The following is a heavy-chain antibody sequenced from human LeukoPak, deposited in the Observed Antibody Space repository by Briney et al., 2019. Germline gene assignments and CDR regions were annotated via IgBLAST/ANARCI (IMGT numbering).Heavy chain of an antibody. D-gene: IGHD2-15*01. CDR3: ANYCSGGSCYYYYYGMDV. CDR2: ISGSGGST. Sequence: PGRSLRLSCAASGFTFSSYGMHWVRQAPGKGLEWVSAISGSGGSTYYADSVKGRFTISRDNSKNTLYLQMNSLRAEDTAVYYCANYCSGGSCYYYYYGMDVWGQGTTVTVSS. J-gene: IGHJ6*02. V-gene: IGHV3-23*01. CDR1: GFTFSSYG.